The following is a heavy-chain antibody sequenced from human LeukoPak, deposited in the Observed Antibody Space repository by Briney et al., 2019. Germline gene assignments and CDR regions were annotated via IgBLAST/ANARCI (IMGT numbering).Heavy chain of an antibody. D-gene: IGHD3-22*01. V-gene: IGHV3-53*01. CDR2: SYYDDDSS. J-gene: IGHJ4*02. CDR3: ARVDITMIIL. CDR1: GFSLSSSY. Sequence: GGSLRLFCAASGFSLSSSYMTWVRQAPGKGLEWVSVSYYDDDSSYYADSVRGRFTISRDNSRNTLSLQMNSLRGEDSPVYYCARVDITMIILWGQGTLVTVSS.